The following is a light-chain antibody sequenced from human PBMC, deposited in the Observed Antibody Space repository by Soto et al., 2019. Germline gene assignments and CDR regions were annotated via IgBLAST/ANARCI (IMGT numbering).Light chain of an antibody. CDR3: HQYGDSPQT. Sequence: DILMTQSPAPLSVSPGERAALSCLASQSVSSNLAWYQQKPGQAPRLLIYGASTRATGIPARFSGSGSGTDFTLTISRLEPEDVAVYYCHQYGDSPQTFGQGTRLEIK. CDR2: GAS. V-gene: IGKV3-15*01. CDR1: QSVSSN. J-gene: IGKJ5*01.